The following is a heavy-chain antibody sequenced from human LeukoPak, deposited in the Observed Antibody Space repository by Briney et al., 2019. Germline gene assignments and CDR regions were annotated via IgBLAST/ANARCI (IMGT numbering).Heavy chain of an antibody. V-gene: IGHV3-30*18. D-gene: IGHD1-26*01. CDR3: AKDGVVGATPYYFDY. Sequence: GGSLRLSCAASGFTFSSYGMHWVRQAPGNGLEWVAVISYDGSNKYYADSVKGRFTISRDNSKNTLYLQMNSLRAEDTAVYYCAKDGVVGATPYYFDYWGQGTLVTVSS. J-gene: IGHJ4*02. CDR1: GFTFSSYG. CDR2: ISYDGSNK.